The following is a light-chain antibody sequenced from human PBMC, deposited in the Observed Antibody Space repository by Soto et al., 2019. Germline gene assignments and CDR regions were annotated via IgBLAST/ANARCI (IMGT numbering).Light chain of an antibody. CDR1: TSNVGSNL. CDR2: NDY. J-gene: IGLJ2*01. CDR3: AVWDDSLSGVV. V-gene: IGLV1-47*02. Sequence: QAVVAQPPSASGTPGQRVTISCSGSTSNVGSNLASWYQQLPGSAPKLLIYNDYERPSGVPDRFPGSKSGTSASLGISGLRSEDEADYFCAVWDDSLSGVVFGGGTQLTVL.